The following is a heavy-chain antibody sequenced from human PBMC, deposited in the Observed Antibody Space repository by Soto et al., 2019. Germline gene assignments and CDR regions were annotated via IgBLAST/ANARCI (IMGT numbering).Heavy chain of an antibody. D-gene: IGHD3-10*01. V-gene: IGHV1-69*01. Sequence: VQLVQSGAEVKKPGSSVKLSCNASGGTFNRYTISWVRQAPGQGREWMGGIIPIFGTANYAQKFQGRVAIIAEQSTSAAYMELRSLRSEDTAVYYCALWGFRDGNNAKYNYSGMDVWGQGTTVTVSS. J-gene: IGHJ6*02. CDR3: ALWGFRDGNNAKYNYSGMDV. CDR2: IIPIFGTA. CDR1: GGTFNRYT.